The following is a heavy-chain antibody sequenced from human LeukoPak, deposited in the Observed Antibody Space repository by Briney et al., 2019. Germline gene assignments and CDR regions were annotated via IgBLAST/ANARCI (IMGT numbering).Heavy chain of an antibody. CDR2: INPKSGDT. V-gene: IGHV1-2*02. D-gene: IGHD3-10*01. CDR1: RYIFTGYQ. Sequence: VASVKVSCKASRYIFTGYQIHWVRQAPGEGLEWMAWINPKSGDTNYAQSFRDRVTVTRDSSVSTVYMELNTLRSDDTAPYYCAREGRWESGYKFGSGTSALDFWGQGTLVSVSS. J-gene: IGHJ4*02. CDR3: AREGRWESGYKFGSGTSALDF.